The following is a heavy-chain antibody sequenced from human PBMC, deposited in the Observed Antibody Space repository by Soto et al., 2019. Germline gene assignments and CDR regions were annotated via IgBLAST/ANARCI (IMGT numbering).Heavy chain of an antibody. CDR2: IYPGDSDT. Sequence: GESLKISCKGSGYSFTSYWIGWVRQMPGKGLEWMGIIYPGDSDTRYSPSFQGQVTISADKSISTAYLQWSSLKASDTAMYYCARHYRIMITFGGVIAQMDVWGKGTTVTVSS. CDR3: ARHYRIMITFGGVIAQMDV. J-gene: IGHJ6*04. CDR1: GYSFTSYW. D-gene: IGHD3-16*02. V-gene: IGHV5-51*01.